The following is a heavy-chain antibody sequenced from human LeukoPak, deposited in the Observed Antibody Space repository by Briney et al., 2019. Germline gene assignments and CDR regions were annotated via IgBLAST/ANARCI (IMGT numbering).Heavy chain of an antibody. CDR1: GFTFSSYA. Sequence: GGSLRLSCAASGFTFSSYAMHWVRQAPGKGLEGVAVISYDGSNKYYEDSVKGRFTISRDNSKNTLYLQMNSLRAEDTAVYYCARKNEAAAGVFDYWGQGTLVTVSS. CDR2: ISYDGSNK. J-gene: IGHJ4*02. CDR3: ARKNEAAAGVFDY. D-gene: IGHD6-13*01. V-gene: IGHV3-30*04.